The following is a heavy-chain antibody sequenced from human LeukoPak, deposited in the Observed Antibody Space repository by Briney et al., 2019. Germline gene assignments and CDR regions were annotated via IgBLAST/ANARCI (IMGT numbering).Heavy chain of an antibody. CDR2: ISGSGDST. CDR1: GFTFSSYA. V-gene: IGHV3-23*01. J-gene: IGHJ6*02. Sequence: GGSLRLSCAASGFTFSSYAMSWVRQAPGKGLEWVSAISGSGDSTYYADSVKGRFTISRDNSKNTLYLQMNSLRAEDTAVYYCAKDQGGLMVRGVINYYYYYGMDVWGQGTTVTVSS. CDR3: AKDQGGLMVRGVINYYYYYGMDV. D-gene: IGHD3-10*01.